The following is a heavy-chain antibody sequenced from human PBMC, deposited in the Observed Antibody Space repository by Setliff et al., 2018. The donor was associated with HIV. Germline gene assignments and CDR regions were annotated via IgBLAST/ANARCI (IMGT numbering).Heavy chain of an antibody. V-gene: IGHV4-38-2*02. J-gene: IGHJ3*02. D-gene: IGHD1-20*01. Sequence: SETLSLTCAVSGSSISSGYFWGWVRQPPGKGLEWIANIHHSGNTYYNPSLKSRVTISVETSTNQFSLKLNSVTATDTAVYYCTREGPRITGTGGACDTWGQGTMVTV. CDR2: IHHSGNT. CDR1: GSSISSGYF. CDR3: TREGPRITGTGGACDT.